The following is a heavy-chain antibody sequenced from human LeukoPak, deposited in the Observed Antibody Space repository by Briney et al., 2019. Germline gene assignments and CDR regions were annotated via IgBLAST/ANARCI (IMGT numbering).Heavy chain of an antibody. Sequence: SETLSLTCTVSGGSISSYYWSWIRQPPGKGLEWIGYIYYSGSTNYNPSLKSRVTISVDTSKNQFSLKLSSVTAADTAVYYCARGSLGYDYVWGSYRRSLFPKAAENDAFDIWGQGTMATVSS. D-gene: IGHD3-16*01. CDR2: IYYSGST. J-gene: IGHJ3*02. CDR3: ARGSLGYDYVWGSYRRSLFPKAAENDAFDI. CDR1: GGSISSYY. V-gene: IGHV4-59*01.